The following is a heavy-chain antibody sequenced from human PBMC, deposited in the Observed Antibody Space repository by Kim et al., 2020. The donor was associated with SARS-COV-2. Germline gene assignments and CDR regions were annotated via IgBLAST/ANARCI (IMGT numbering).Heavy chain of an antibody. J-gene: IGHJ3*02. V-gene: IGHV3-15*01. CDR3: TTDSGSSDAFDI. D-gene: IGHD3-10*01. Sequence: DYAAPVKGRFTISRDDSKNTLYLQMNSLKTEDTAVYYCTTDSGSSDAFDIWGQGTMVTVSS.